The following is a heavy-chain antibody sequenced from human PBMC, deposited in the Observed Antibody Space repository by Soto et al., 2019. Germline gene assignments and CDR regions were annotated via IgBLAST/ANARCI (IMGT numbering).Heavy chain of an antibody. CDR3: ARVRDDHYLTMDV. D-gene: IGHD1-1*01. CDR2: IIPILDIA. V-gene: IGHV1-69*02. J-gene: IGHJ6*02. Sequence: QVQLVQSGAEVKKPGSSVKVSCKASGGTLSSYTLNWVRQARGQGLEWMGRIIPILDIADYAQKLQGRVTITADKSTNTAYMELSNLRSEDTAVYYCARVRDDHYLTMDVWGQGTRVTVSS. CDR1: GGTLSSYT.